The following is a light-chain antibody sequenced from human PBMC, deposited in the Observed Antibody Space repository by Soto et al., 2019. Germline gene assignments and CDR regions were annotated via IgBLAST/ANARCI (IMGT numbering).Light chain of an antibody. V-gene: IGKV3-11*01. CDR1: QSVSSY. CDR2: DAS. Sequence: EIVLTQSPVTLSLSPGERATLSCRASQSVSSYLAWYQQEPGQAPRLLIYDASNRATGIPDRFSGSGSGTDFTLTFSSLEPEDFAVYYCQQYSNWPITFGQGTRLEIK. CDR3: QQYSNWPIT. J-gene: IGKJ5*01.